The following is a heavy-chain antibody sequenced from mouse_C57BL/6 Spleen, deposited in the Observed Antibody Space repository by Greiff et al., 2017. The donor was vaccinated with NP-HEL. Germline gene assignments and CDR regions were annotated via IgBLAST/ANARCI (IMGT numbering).Heavy chain of an antibody. Sequence: QVQLQQPGAELVKPGASVKISCKASGYAFTSYWLTWVKQRPGQGLEWIGDIYPGSGGTNYNEKFKGKATLTVDKSSSTAYMQLSSLTSEDSAVYYCARRTAQVPFDYWGQGTTLTVSS. D-gene: IGHD3-2*02. J-gene: IGHJ2*01. CDR1: GYAFTSYW. V-gene: IGHV1-55*01. CDR3: ARRTAQVPFDY. CDR2: IYPGSGGT.